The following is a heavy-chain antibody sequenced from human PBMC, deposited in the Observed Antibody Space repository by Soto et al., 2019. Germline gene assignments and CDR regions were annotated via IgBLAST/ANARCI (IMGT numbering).Heavy chain of an antibody. Sequence: QIQLVQSGAEVKKPGASVKVSCKASGYTFSSYHITWVRQAPGQGLEWMGWISAYNGNTNYAQNLQGRVTMTTDPSTGKAHMELRSLRSDDTAVYYCARDLPPVDYWGQGTLVTVSS. CDR1: GYTFSSYH. CDR3: ARDLPPVDY. V-gene: IGHV1-18*01. J-gene: IGHJ4*02. CDR2: ISAYNGNT.